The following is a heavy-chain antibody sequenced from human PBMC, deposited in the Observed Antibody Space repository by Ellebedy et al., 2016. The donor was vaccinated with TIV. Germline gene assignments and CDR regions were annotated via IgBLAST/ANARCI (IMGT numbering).Heavy chain of an antibody. CDR3: VHGRAVDAYDI. CDR1: VGLVTGSIYY. V-gene: IGHV4-39*01. J-gene: IGHJ3*02. Sequence: SETLSLXCTVSVGLVTGSIYYWGWIRQPPGKGLEWIGSIYHSGSTYYNPSLKSRVTISVDTSKKQVSLKLSSVTAADTAIYYCVHGRAVDAYDIWGQGTMVTVSS. CDR2: IYHSGST.